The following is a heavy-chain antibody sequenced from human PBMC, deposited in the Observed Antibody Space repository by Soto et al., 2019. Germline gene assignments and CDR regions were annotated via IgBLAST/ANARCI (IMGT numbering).Heavy chain of an antibody. V-gene: IGHV5-10-1*01. CDR1: GYSFTIYC. J-gene: IGHJ4*02. CDR3: ASSVPDVLGTEIDY. Sequence: GESLKISCKGSGYSFTIYCISWVLQMPGKGLEWMGRIDPSDSYTNYSPSFQGHVTISADKSISTAYLQWSSLKASDTAMYYCASSVPDVLGTEIDYWGQGTLVTVSS. CDR2: IDPSDSYT. D-gene: IGHD2-15*01.